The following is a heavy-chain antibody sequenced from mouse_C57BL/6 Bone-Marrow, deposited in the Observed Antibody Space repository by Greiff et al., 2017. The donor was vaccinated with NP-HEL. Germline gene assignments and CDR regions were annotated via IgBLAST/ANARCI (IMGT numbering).Heavy chain of an antibody. CDR2: ISNLAYSI. Sequence: DVQLVESGGGLVQPGGSLKLSCAASGFTFSDYGMAWVRQAPRKGPEWVAFISNLAYSIYYADTVTGRFTISRENAKNTLYLEMSSLRSEDTAMYYCARDYYGSSYWYFDDWGTGTTVTVSS. D-gene: IGHD1-1*01. V-gene: IGHV5-15*01. CDR1: GFTFSDYG. J-gene: IGHJ1*03. CDR3: ARDYYGSSYWYFDD.